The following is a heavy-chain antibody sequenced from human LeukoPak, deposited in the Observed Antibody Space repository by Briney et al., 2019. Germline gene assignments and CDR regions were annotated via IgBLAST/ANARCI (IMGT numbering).Heavy chain of an antibody. CDR3: ARNLPYYYDSSGYYYAFDI. CDR2: IYYSGST. CDR1: GGSISSGGYY. Sequence: PLETLSLTCTVSGGSISSGGYYWSWIRQHPGKGLEWIGYIYYSGSTYYNPSLKSRVTISVDTSKNQFSLKLSSVTAADTAVYYCARNLPYYYDSSGYYYAFDIWGQGTMVTVSS. J-gene: IGHJ3*02. V-gene: IGHV4-31*03. D-gene: IGHD3-22*01.